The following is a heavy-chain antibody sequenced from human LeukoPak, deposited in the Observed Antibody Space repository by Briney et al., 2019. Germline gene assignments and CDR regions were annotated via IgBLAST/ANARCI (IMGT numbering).Heavy chain of an antibody. Sequence: GGSLRLSCVDSGFTVSSNYMSWVRQAPGKGLEWVSVIYSGGSTYYADSVKGRFTISRDNSKNTLYLQMNSLRAEDTAVYYCARGIAVELGFDYWGQGTLVTVSS. V-gene: IGHV3-53*01. CDR1: GFTVSSNY. CDR2: IYSGGST. D-gene: IGHD6-19*01. CDR3: ARGIAVELGFDY. J-gene: IGHJ4*02.